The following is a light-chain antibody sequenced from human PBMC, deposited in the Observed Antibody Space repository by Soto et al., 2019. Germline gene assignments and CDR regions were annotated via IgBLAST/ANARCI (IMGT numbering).Light chain of an antibody. J-gene: IGKJ2*01. V-gene: IGKV1-13*02. CDR1: QGISSA. CDR3: QQFNSYPQGHT. Sequence: AIQLTQSPSSLSASVGDRVTITCRASQGISSALAWYQQKPGKAPKLLIYDASSLESGVPSRFSGSGSGTDFTLTISSLQPEDFATYYCQQFNSYPQGHTFGQGTKLEIK. CDR2: DAS.